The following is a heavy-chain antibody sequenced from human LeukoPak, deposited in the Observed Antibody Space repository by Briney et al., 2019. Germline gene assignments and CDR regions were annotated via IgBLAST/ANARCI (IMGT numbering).Heavy chain of an antibody. Sequence: ASVKVSCKASGYTFTGYHMHWVRQAPGQGLEWMGWINPNSGGTNYAQKFQGRVTMTRDTSISTAYMELSRLRSDDTAVYYCARGPPYYYDSRGYFDYWGQGALVTVSS. CDR2: INPNSGGT. D-gene: IGHD3-22*01. CDR1: GYTFTGYH. J-gene: IGHJ4*02. V-gene: IGHV1-2*02. CDR3: ARGPPYYYDSRGYFDY.